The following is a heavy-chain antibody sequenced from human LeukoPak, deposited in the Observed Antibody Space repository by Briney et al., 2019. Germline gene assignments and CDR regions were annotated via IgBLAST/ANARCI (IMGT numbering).Heavy chain of an antibody. Sequence: GRSLRLSCAASGFTFSSYGMHWVRQAPGKGLEWVAVISYDGSNKYYADSVKGRFTISRDNSKNTLYLQMNSLRAEDTAVYSCGGFGYEAGVDLWGQGTLVTVSS. J-gene: IGHJ4*01. D-gene: IGHD2-15*01. CDR3: GGFGYEAGVDL. CDR2: ISYDGSNK. V-gene: IGHV3-30*03. CDR1: GFTFSSYG.